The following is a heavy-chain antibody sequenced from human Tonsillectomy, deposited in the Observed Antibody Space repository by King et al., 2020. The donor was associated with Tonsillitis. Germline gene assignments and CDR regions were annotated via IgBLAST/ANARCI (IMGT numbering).Heavy chain of an antibody. CDR1: GGSISSFY. J-gene: IGHJ6*03. CDR2: IYSSGIT. V-gene: IGHV4-59*01. D-gene: IGHD1-1*01. Sequence: QLQESGPGLVKPSETLSLTCTVSGGSISSFYWGWVRPPPGKGLEWIGCIYSSGITNFNPSLKSRVSISVDTSENQFSLNLSSVTAADTAVYYCVRDYWVPVTTTNYYYYMDVWGKGTTVTVSS. CDR3: VRDYWVPVTTTNYYYYMDV.